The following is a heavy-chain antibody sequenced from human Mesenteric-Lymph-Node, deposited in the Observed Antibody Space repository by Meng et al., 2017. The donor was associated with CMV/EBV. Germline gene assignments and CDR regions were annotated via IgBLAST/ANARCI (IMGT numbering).Heavy chain of an antibody. Sequence: SETLSLTCTVSGGSIGSHFWNWVRQPPGKGLEWVGDVYASGTTKYNPSLKSRIIISLDTSRKQFSLILSAVTAADTAVYYCARASDFWSGRDFYAGMDVWGQGTTVTVSS. CDR3: ARASDFWSGRDFYAGMDV. CDR2: VYASGTT. V-gene: IGHV4-59*11. D-gene: IGHD3-3*01. CDR1: GGSIGSHF. J-gene: IGHJ6*02.